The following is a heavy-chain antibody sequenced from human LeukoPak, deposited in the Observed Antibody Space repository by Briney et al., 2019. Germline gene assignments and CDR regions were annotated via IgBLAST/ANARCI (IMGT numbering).Heavy chain of an antibody. Sequence: GGSLRLSCAASGFTFSSYEMNWVRQAPGKGLEWASYISSSGSTIYYADSVKGRFTISRDNAKNSLYLQMNSLRAEDTAVYYCASGGAVAGTGPNGAFDIWGQGTMVTVSS. V-gene: IGHV3-48*03. D-gene: IGHD6-19*01. CDR3: ASGGAVAGTGPNGAFDI. CDR2: ISSSGSTI. CDR1: GFTFSSYE. J-gene: IGHJ3*02.